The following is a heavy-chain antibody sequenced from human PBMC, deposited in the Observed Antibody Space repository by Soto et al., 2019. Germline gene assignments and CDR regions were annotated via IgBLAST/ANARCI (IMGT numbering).Heavy chain of an antibody. J-gene: IGHJ4*02. CDR2: ISYDGSNK. Sequence: QVQLVESGGGVVQPGRSLRLSCAASGFTFSSYAMHWVRQAPGKGLEWVAVISYDGSNKYYADSVKGRFTISRDNSKNTLYLQMNSLRAEDTAVYYCASPDYGDHEALYWGQGTLVTVSS. CDR3: ASPDYGDHEALY. CDR1: GFTFSSYA. V-gene: IGHV3-30-3*01. D-gene: IGHD4-17*01.